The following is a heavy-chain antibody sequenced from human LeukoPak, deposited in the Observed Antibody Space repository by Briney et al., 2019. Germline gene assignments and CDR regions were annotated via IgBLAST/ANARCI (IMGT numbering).Heavy chain of an antibody. CDR2: ISNSGST. J-gene: IGHJ4*02. V-gene: IGHV4-61*01. Sequence: PAETLSLTCAVSGGYVNRGTFFWTWIRKPPGKGLEWIGYISNSGSTNYHPSLKSRVTISSDTSKTQFTLKLTSVTAADTAVYYCARPPSGYRFDSWGQGTLVTVSS. CDR3: ARPPSGYRFDS. CDR1: GGYVNRGTFF. D-gene: IGHD3-22*01.